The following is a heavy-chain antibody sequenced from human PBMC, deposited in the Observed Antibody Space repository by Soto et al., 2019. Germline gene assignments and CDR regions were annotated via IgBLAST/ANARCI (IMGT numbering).Heavy chain of an antibody. CDR1: GFTFSSYA. J-gene: IGHJ4*02. Sequence: GGSLRLSCAASGFTFSSYAMSWVRQAPGKGLEWVSAISGSGGSTYYADSVKGRFTISRDNSKNTLYLQMNSLRAEDTAVYYCAKDENAVWYYDILTGYYLHWGQGTLVTVSS. V-gene: IGHV3-23*01. CDR2: ISGSGGST. D-gene: IGHD3-9*01. CDR3: AKDENAVWYYDILTGYYLH.